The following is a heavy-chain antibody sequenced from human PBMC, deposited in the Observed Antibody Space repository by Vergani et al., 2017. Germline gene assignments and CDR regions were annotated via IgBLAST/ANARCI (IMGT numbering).Heavy chain of an antibody. D-gene: IGHD3/OR15-3a*01. CDR1: GDAISRDTYS. V-gene: IGHV4-30-4*07. Sequence: QVQLQESGPGLVNPSQTLSLTCTLSGDAISRDTYSWNWVRQPPGKPLEWIGSVYYSGTTYYNPSLGVRVTMSIDKSKNHFSLTLTSGTAADSAFYFCARGQTGYSRDWSTYFFYMDVWGKGTTVTVSS. CDR3: ARGQTGYSRDWSTYFFYMDV. J-gene: IGHJ6*03. CDR2: VYYSGTT.